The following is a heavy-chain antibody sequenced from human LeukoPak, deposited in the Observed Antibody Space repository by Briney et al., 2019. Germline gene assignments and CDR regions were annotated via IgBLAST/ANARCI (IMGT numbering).Heavy chain of an antibody. D-gene: IGHD5-18*01. J-gene: IGHJ3*02. V-gene: IGHV3-21*01. CDR3: ARECMDTTVVDAFDI. Sequence: KPGGSLRLSCAASGFTFSDYIMNWVRQAPGKGLEWVSYISSSSNYIYYADSVKGRFTISRDNAKNSLYLQMNSLRAEDTAVYYCARECMDTTVVDAFDIWGQGTMVTVSS. CDR1: GFTFSDYI. CDR2: ISSSSNYI.